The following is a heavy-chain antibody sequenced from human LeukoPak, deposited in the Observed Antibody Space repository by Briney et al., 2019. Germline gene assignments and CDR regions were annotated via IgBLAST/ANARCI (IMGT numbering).Heavy chain of an antibody. J-gene: IGHJ4*02. CDR3: ARAGVAVAYYYYFDY. D-gene: IGHD6-19*01. V-gene: IGHV3-74*01. CDR1: GFTFSGYW. Sequence: PGGSLRLSCAASGFTFSGYWMHWVRQAPGKGLVWVSRIKSDGSRTTYTDSVKGRFTISRDNAKNTLYLQMNSLRAEDTAVYYCARAGVAVAYYYYFDYWGQGSLVTVSS. CDR2: IKSDGSRT.